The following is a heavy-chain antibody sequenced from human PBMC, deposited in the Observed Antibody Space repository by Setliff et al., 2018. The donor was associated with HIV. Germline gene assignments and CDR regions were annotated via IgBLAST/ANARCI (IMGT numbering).Heavy chain of an antibody. D-gene: IGHD5-18*01. Sequence: GASVKVSCKASGSTFSGYYIHWVRQAPGQGLEWMGWINPNSGGTNYAQKFQGRVTMTRDTSIRTAYMELSRLRSDDAAVYYCAKDYSKSSGGSWAYYCYYMDVWGKGTTVTVSS. J-gene: IGHJ6*03. CDR2: INPNSGGT. CDR1: GSTFSGYY. CDR3: AKDYSKSSGGSWAYYCYYMDV. V-gene: IGHV1-2*02.